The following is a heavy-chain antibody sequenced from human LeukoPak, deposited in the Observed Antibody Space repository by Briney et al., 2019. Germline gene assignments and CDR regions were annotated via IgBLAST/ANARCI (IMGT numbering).Heavy chain of an antibody. Sequence: PGGSLRLSCAASGFTFSNYDMGWVRQAPGKGLEWVSVISAGGNNTLYADSVRGRFTISRDNSRNAVDLQMNSLRAGDTAVYYCGKRSTSLRGRGNYWGQGALVTVSS. CDR2: ISAGGNNT. CDR1: GFTFSNYD. V-gene: IGHV3-23*01. CDR3: GKRSTSLRGRGNY. D-gene: IGHD2-2*01. J-gene: IGHJ4*02.